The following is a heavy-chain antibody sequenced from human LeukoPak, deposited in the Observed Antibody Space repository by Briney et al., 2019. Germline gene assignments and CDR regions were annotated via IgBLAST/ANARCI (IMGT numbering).Heavy chain of an antibody. CDR1: GFTFSSYW. V-gene: IGHV3-74*01. J-gene: IGHJ4*02. CDR3: VRIATATTPDY. D-gene: IGHD4-17*01. Sequence: PGGSLRLSCAASGFTFSSYWMHWVRQPLGKGLVWASRINPDETTTNYADSVKGRFTISRDNAKNTLYLQMNSLTVEDTALYYCVRIATATTPDYWGQGTLVTVSS. CDR2: INPDETTT.